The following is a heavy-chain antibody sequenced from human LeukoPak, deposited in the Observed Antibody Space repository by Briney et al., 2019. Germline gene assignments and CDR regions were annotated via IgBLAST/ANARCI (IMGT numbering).Heavy chain of an antibody. CDR2: ISGSGDNT. Sequence: GGSLRLSCAASGFTFSSYAMSWVRQAPGKGLEWVSGISGSGDNTYYADSVKGRFTISRDNSKNTLYLQMNSLRAEDTAVYYCARIGDFWSGYDFDYWGQGTLVTVSS. J-gene: IGHJ4*02. V-gene: IGHV3-23*01. CDR3: ARIGDFWSGYDFDY. D-gene: IGHD3-3*01. CDR1: GFTFSSYA.